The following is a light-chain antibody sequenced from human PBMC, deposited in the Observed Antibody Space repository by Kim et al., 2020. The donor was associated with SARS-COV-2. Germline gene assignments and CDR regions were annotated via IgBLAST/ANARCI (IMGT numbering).Light chain of an antibody. Sequence: PGQTARITCSGDALPKQYAYWYQQRPGQAPVLVIYKDSERPSGIPERFAGSSAGTTVTLTISGVQAEDEADYYCQSADSSGTYGVFGTGTKVTVL. V-gene: IGLV3-25*03. CDR2: KDS. J-gene: IGLJ1*01. CDR1: ALPKQY. CDR3: QSADSSGTYGV.